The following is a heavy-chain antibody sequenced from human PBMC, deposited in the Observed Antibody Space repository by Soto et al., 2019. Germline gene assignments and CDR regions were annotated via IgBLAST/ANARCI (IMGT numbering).Heavy chain of an antibody. Sequence: GGSLRLSCAASGFTFSSYVMHWVRQSPGKGLEWVAVISYDGSNKYYADSVKGRFTISRDNSKNTLYLQMNSLRAEDTAVYYCAKSPIYSSYAFDIWGQGTMVTVSS. CDR2: ISYDGSNK. D-gene: IGHD6-6*01. CDR1: GFTFSSYV. CDR3: AKSPIYSSYAFDI. J-gene: IGHJ3*02. V-gene: IGHV3-30*18.